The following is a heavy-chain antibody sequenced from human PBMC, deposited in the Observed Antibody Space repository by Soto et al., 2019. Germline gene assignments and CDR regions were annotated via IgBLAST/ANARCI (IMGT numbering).Heavy chain of an antibody. J-gene: IGHJ5*02. Sequence: QVQLVQSGPEVKKPGASVKISCKASGYTFNTYGFTWVRQAPGQGLAWMGWIGAHNGDTNYVQKFQGRVTMTTETNTTTSYMGLRNLTSDDTAVYFCARDWRGAEGFDPWVQGTLVTVSS. V-gene: IGHV1-18*01. D-gene: IGHD3-3*01. CDR3: ARDWRGAEGFDP. CDR1: GYTFNTYG. CDR2: IGAHNGDT.